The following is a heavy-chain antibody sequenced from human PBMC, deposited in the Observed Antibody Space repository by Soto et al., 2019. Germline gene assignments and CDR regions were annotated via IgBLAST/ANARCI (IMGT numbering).Heavy chain of an antibody. D-gene: IGHD3-10*01. CDR1: RVTVNSYV. Sequence: LARAACRVTVNSYVVGLARQDKGKGLEWVSAISGSGGSTYYADSVKGRFTISRDNSKNTLYLQMNSLRAEDTAVYYCEKEGGVRGGDFAYWGQGTLVTVSS. J-gene: IGHJ4*02. CDR2: ISGSGGST. CDR3: EKEGGVRGGDFAY. V-gene: IGHV3-23*01.